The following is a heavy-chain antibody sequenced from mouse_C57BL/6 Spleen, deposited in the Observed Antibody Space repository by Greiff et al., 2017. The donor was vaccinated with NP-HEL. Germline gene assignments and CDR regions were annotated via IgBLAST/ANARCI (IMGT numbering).Heavy chain of an antibody. J-gene: IGHJ3*01. CDR1: GYAFTNYL. Sequence: VQLQQSGAELVRPGTSVKVSCKASGYAFTNYLIEWVKQRPGQGLEWIGVINPGSGGTNYNEKFKGKATLTADKSSSTAYMQLSSLTSEDSAVYFCARDDGYFDVWGIGTLVTVSA. CDR3: ARDDGYFDV. CDR2: INPGSGGT. D-gene: IGHD2-3*01. V-gene: IGHV1-54*01.